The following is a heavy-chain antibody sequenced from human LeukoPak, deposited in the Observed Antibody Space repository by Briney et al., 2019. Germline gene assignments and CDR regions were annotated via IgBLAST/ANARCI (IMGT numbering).Heavy chain of an antibody. V-gene: IGHV3-7*01. CDR3: AKDAVYGSGSVDY. J-gene: IGHJ4*02. CDR1: GFTFSSYW. CDR2: IKQDGSEK. D-gene: IGHD3-10*01. Sequence: GGSLRLSCAASGFTFSSYWMSWVRQAPGKGLEWVANIKQDGSEKYYVDSVKGRFTISRDNAKNSLYLQMNSLRAEDTAVYYCAKDAVYGSGSVDYWGQGALVTVSS.